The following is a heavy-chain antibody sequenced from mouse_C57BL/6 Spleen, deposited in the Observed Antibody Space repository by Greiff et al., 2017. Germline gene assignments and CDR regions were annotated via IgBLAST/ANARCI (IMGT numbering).Heavy chain of an antibody. CDR2: IDPSDSYT. CDR3: AKVQSPYYDYDDY. V-gene: IGHV1-50*01. Sequence: VQLQQPGAELVKPGASVKLSCKASGYTFTSYWMQWVKQRPGQGLEWIGEIDPSDSYTNYNQKFKGKATLTVDTSSSTAYMQLSSLTSEDSAVYYCAKVQSPYYDYDDYWGQGTTLTVSS. CDR1: GYTFTSYW. J-gene: IGHJ2*01. D-gene: IGHD2-4*01.